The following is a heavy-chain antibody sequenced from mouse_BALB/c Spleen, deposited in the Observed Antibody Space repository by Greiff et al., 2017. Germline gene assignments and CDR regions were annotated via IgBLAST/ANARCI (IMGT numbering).Heavy chain of an antibody. Sequence: DVKLQESGPGLVKPSQSLSLTCSVTGYSITSGYYWNWIRQFPGNKLEWMGYISYDGSNNYNPSLKNRISITRDTSKNQFFLKLNSVTTEDTATYYCARDPGGNYWYFDVWGAGTTVTVSS. D-gene: IGHD1-1*02. J-gene: IGHJ1*01. CDR3: ARDPGGNYWYFDV. CDR1: GYSITSGYY. CDR2: ISYDGSN. V-gene: IGHV3-6*02.